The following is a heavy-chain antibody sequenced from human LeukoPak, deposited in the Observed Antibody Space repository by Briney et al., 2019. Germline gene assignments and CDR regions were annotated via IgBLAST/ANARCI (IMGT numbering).Heavy chain of an antibody. CDR2: IYHSGST. CDR1: GGSISSYY. J-gene: IGHJ4*02. Sequence: PSETLSLTCTVSGGSISSYYWRWLRQPPGKGLEWIGYIYHSGSTNYNPSLKSRVTISVDTSKNQFSLKLSSVTAADTAVYYCARVDGPDSSGYPYDYWGQGTLVTVSS. CDR3: ARVDGPDSSGYPYDY. V-gene: IGHV4-59*01. D-gene: IGHD3-22*01.